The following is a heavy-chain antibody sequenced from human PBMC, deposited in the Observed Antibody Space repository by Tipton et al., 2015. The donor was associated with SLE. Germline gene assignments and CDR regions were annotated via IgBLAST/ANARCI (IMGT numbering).Heavy chain of an antibody. CDR2: IWYDGSNK. V-gene: IGHV3-33*06. CDR1: GFTFSSYG. CDR3: AKVIEQQLILDY. D-gene: IGHD6-13*01. Sequence: SLRLSCAASGFTFSSYGMHWVRQAPGKGLEWVAVIWYDGSNKYYADSVKGRFTISRDNSKNTLYLQMNILRAEDTAVYYCAKVIEQQLILDYWGQGTLVTVSS. J-gene: IGHJ4*02.